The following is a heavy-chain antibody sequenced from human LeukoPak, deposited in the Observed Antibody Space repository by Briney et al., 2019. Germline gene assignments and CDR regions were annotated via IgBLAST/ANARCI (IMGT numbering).Heavy chain of an antibody. V-gene: IGHV4-34*01. CDR3: ARGLHGGKGGYNY. CDR1: GGSFSGYY. Sequence: SETLSLTCAVYGGSFSGYYWSWIRQPPGKGLEWIGEINHSGSTNYNPSLKSRVTISVDTSKNQFSLKLSSVTAADTAVYYCARGLHGGKGGYNYRGQGTLVTVSS. D-gene: IGHD4-23*01. J-gene: IGHJ4*02. CDR2: INHSGST.